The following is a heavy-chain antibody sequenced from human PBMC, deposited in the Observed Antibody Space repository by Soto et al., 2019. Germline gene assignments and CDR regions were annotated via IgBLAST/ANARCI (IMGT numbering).Heavy chain of an antibody. CDR3: ATPGPDYYYYGLDV. Sequence: SQPLSLTCSVSGASFSTNSAAWNCIMQSPSRGLEWLGRTYYRSKWYNDYAVSVKSRININADTSKNQISLQLNSVTPEDTAVYYCATPGPDYYYYGLDVWGQGTTVTVSS. V-gene: IGHV6-1*01. CDR1: GASFSTNSAA. D-gene: IGHD3-10*01. CDR2: TYYRSKWYN. J-gene: IGHJ6*02.